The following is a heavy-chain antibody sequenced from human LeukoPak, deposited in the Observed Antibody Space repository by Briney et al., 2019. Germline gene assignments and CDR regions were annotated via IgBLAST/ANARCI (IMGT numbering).Heavy chain of an antibody. D-gene: IGHD4-23*01. J-gene: IGHJ3*02. CDR2: IYRTGRT. CDR3: GRHDYGGSSAAFDI. V-gene: IGHV4-4*02. Sequence: SGTLSLTCAVSGDSISNNYLWRWVRQFPGKGLEYIGEIYRTGRTNYNPSLKSRVTVSIDKSENQFSLNLRSVTAADTAVYYCGRHDYGGSSAAFDIWGQGTMVTVSS. CDR1: GDSISNNYL.